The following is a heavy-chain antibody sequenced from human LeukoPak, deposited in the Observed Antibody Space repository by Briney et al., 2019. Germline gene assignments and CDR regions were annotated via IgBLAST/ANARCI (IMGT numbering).Heavy chain of an antibody. D-gene: IGHD5-18*01. Sequence: YPGGSLRLSCAASGFTFDDYTMHWVRQAPGKGLEWVSLISWDGGSTYYADSVKGRFTISRDNSKNSLYLQMNSLRTEDTALYYCAKDRNAAMARFALDYWGQGTLVTVSS. CDR2: ISWDGGST. V-gene: IGHV3-43*01. CDR1: GFTFDDYT. J-gene: IGHJ4*02. CDR3: AKDRNAAMARFALDY.